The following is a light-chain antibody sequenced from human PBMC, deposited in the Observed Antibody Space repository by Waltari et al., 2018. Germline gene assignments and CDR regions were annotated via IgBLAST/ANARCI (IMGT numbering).Light chain of an antibody. CDR2: HAS. CDR3: QKYESLPAT. V-gene: IGKV3-20*01. CDR1: ESVSKF. J-gene: IGKJ1*01. Sequence: CRARESVSKFLAWYQQKPGQAPRLLIYHASNRASGIPDRFSGSGFGTDFSLTISRLEPEDFAVYYCQKYESLPATFGQGTKVEIK.